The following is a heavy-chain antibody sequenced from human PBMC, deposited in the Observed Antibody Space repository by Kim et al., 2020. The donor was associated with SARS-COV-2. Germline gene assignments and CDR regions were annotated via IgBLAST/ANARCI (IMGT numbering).Heavy chain of an antibody. D-gene: IGHD3-10*01. V-gene: IGHV1-69*13. CDR1: GGTFSGLA. CDR3: ASPWAPGKY. Sequence: SVKVSCEASGGTFSGLAINWVRQAPGQRLEWMGGIISMSGKANYTQKFQGRVTMTADESTSTAYMELRSLRFDDTAVYYCASPWAPGKYWGQGTLVTVSS. CDR2: IISMSGKA. J-gene: IGHJ4*02.